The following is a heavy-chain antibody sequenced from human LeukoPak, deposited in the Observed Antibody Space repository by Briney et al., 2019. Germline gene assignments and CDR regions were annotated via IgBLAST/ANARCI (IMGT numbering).Heavy chain of an antibody. D-gene: IGHD5-18*01. CDR3: ARDAVDTANAV. V-gene: IGHV3-74*01. CDR2: INEDGSIT. CDR1: GFTFRTYW. Sequence: GGSLRLSCAVSGFTFRTYWMHWVRQVPGKGLVWVSRINEDGSITNYADSVKGRFTISRDNAKNTLYLQMNSLRAEDTAVYYCARDAVDTANAVWGQGTTVTVSS. J-gene: IGHJ6*02.